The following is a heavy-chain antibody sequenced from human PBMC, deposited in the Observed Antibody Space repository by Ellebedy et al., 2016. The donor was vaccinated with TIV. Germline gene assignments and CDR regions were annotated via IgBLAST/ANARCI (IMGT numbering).Heavy chain of an antibody. CDR3: AKDMGKVVAGAGMDV. CDR1: EFTFSRYW. V-gene: IGHV3-7*03. J-gene: IGHJ6*02. D-gene: IGHD2-15*01. CDR2: IKQDGSEK. Sequence: GESLKISCAASEFTFSRYWMTWVRQAPGKGLEWVANIKQDGSEKSYVDSVKGRFTISRDNAKNSLYLQMNSLRAEDMALYYCAKDMGKVVAGAGMDVWGQGTTVTVSS.